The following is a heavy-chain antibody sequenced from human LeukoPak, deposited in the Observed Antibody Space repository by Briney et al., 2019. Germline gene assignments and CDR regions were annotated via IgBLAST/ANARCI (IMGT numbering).Heavy chain of an antibody. D-gene: IGHD5-18*01. J-gene: IGHJ4*02. V-gene: IGHV5-51*01. CDR2: IYPADSDT. CDR1: GFHFTTYW. CDR3: ARGYNYGNFDY. Sequence: GGSLETSRQGPGFHFTTYWIGWVRPVPGKGLEWMGIIYPADSDTRYSTSFQGQVTISADKSISTAYLQWSSLKASDTAMYYCARGYNYGNFDYWGQGTLVTVSS.